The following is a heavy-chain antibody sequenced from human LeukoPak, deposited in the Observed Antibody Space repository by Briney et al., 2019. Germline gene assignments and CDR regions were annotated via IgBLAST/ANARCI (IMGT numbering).Heavy chain of an antibody. CDR2: IRPYNGYT. Sequence: ASVKVSCKASGYTFTGYYMHWVRQAPGQGLEWMGYIRPYNGYTNYAENLQGRVTTTTDTPTNTVSMELRNLRYDDTAVYYCARAVLSRWSLLQWFDPWGQGTLVTVSS. J-gene: IGHJ5*02. V-gene: IGHV1-18*04. CDR3: ARAVLSRWSLLQWFDP. CDR1: GYTFTGYY. D-gene: IGHD3-22*01.